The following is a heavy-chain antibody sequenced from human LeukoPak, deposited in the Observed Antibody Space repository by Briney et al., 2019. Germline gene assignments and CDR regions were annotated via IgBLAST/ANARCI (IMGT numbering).Heavy chain of an antibody. CDR2: IYSGGST. V-gene: IGHV3-66*02. CDR3: ARGGWFGDPYAFDI. J-gene: IGHJ3*02. D-gene: IGHD3-10*01. Sequence: GGSLRLSCAASGFTVSSNYMSWVRQAPGKGLEWVSVIYSGGSTYYADSVEGRFTVSRDNSKNTLYLQMNSLRAEDTAVYYCARGGWFGDPYAFDIWGQGTMVTVSS. CDR1: GFTVSSNY.